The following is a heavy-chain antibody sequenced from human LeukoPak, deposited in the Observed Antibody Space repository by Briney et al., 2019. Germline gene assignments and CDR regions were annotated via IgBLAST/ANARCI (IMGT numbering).Heavy chain of an antibody. J-gene: IGHJ4*02. CDR1: GFIFSSYS. CDR3: ARDRYFESSGYYFSDY. CDR2: ISSSSTYI. Sequence: PGGSLRLSCAASGFIFSSYSMNWVRQAPGKGLEWVSSISSSSTYIYYADSVKGRFTISRDNAKNSLYLQMNSLRAEDTAVYYCARDRYFESSGYYFSDYWGQGTLVTVSS. D-gene: IGHD3-22*01. V-gene: IGHV3-21*01.